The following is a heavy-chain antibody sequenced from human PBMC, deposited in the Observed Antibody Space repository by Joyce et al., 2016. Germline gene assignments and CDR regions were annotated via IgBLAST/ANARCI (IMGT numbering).Heavy chain of an antibody. D-gene: IGHD3/OR15-3a*01. Sequence: QVQLVESGGGVVQPGRSLRLSCAASGFTFSGYGRHWVRQAPGKGLEWVAVIWHDGGNKYYADSVKGRFTISRDNSKNTLYLQMNNLRVEDTAVYYCARDNDFYWGQGTLVTVSS. J-gene: IGHJ4*02. V-gene: IGHV3-33*01. CDR1: GFTFSGYG. CDR2: IWHDGGNK. CDR3: ARDNDFY.